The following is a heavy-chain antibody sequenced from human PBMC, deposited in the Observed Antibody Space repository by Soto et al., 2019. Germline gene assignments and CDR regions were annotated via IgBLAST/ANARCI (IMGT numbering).Heavy chain of an antibody. J-gene: IGHJ6*02. V-gene: IGHV1-69*04. D-gene: IGHD2-2*01. CDR2: IIPILGIA. Sequence: SVKVSCKASGGTFSSYTISWVRQAPGQGLEWMGRIIPILGIANYAQKFQGRVTITADKSTSTAYMELSSLRSEDTAVYYCAKDLGYCSSTSCYGRYYYYGMDVWGQGTTVTVSS. CDR3: AKDLGYCSSTSCYGRYYYYGMDV. CDR1: GGTFSSYT.